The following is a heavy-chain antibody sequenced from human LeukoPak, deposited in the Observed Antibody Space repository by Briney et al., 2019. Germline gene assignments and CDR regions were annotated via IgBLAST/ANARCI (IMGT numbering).Heavy chain of an antibody. D-gene: IGHD5-12*01. CDR3: ARSGRGTYYYFDL. CDR1: GYTFTNYD. Sequence: ASVKVSCKASGYTFTNYDINWVRQAPGQGLEWMGWISGYNGNTNYAQKFLGRVSMTADTATSTAYMELRSLTSDDTAMYYCARSGRGTYYYFDLWGQGTLVTVSS. V-gene: IGHV1-18*01. CDR2: ISGYNGNT. J-gene: IGHJ4*02.